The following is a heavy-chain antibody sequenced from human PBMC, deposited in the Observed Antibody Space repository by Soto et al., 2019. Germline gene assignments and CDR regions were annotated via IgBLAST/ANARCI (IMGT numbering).Heavy chain of an antibody. J-gene: IGHJ4*02. D-gene: IGHD5-18*01. CDR1: GFTFSDAS. CDR2: IKSKTDGGTT. Sequence: EVQLVESGGGLVQPGGSLRLSCAASGFTFSDASMNWVRQAPGKGLEWVGRIKSKTDGGTTDYAAPVKGRFTISRDDSKNTLYLQIDSLKAEDTAVYYCTSHTALEMYYFDYWGQGTLVTVSS. CDR3: TSHTALEMYYFDY. V-gene: IGHV3-15*07.